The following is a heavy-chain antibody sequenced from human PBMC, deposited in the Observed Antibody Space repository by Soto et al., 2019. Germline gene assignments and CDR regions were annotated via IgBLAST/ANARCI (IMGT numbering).Heavy chain of an antibody. CDR3: ARGRGLDYYYYMDV. V-gene: IGHV4-34*01. Sequence: SETLSLTCAVYGGSFSGYYWSWIRQPPGKGLEWIGEINHSGSTNYNPSLKSRVTISVETSKNQFSLKLSSVTAADTAVYYCARGRGLDYYYYMDVWGKGTTVTVSS. D-gene: IGHD3-10*01. CDR2: INHSGST. J-gene: IGHJ6*03. CDR1: GGSFSGYY.